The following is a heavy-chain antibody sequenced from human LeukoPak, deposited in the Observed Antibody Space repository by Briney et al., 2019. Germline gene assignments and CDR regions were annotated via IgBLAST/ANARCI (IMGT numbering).Heavy chain of an antibody. J-gene: IGHJ4*02. CDR3: ARDSITMVRGVISTQIDY. CDR2: IYTSGST. D-gene: IGHD3-10*01. CDR1: GGSISSYY. Sequence: SETLSLTCTVSGGSISSYYWSWIRQPAGKGLEWIGRIYTSGSTNYNPSLKSRVTMSVDTSKNQFSLKLSSVTAADTAVYYCARDSITMVRGVISTQIDYWGQGTLVTVSS. V-gene: IGHV4-4*07.